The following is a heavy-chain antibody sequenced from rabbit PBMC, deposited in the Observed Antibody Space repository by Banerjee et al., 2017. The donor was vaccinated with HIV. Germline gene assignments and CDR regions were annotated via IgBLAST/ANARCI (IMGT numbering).Heavy chain of an antibody. V-gene: IGHV1S40*01. CDR1: GFDFSSNA. J-gene: IGHJ3*01. Sequence: QSLEESGGDLVKPEGSLTLTCKASGFDFSSNAMCWVRQAPGKGPEWIACIYNGDGNTYYASWAKGRFTISKTSSSTVDLKMTSLTAADTATYFCARELWGQGTLVTVS. CDR2: IYNGDGNT. CDR3: AREL.